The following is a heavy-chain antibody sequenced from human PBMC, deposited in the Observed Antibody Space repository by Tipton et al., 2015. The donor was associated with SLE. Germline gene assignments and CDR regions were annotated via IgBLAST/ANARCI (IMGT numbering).Heavy chain of an antibody. D-gene: IGHD3-3*01. Sequence: TLSLTCTVSGGSISSYYWSWIRQPPGKGLEWIGYIYYSGSTNYNPSLKSRVTISVDTSKNQFSLKLSSVTAADTAVYYCASERAYYDFWSGYPDYYYYGMDVWGQGTTVTVSS. J-gene: IGHJ6*02. CDR1: GGSISSYY. CDR3: ASERAYYDFWSGYPDYYYYGMDV. CDR2: IYYSGST. V-gene: IGHV4-59*01.